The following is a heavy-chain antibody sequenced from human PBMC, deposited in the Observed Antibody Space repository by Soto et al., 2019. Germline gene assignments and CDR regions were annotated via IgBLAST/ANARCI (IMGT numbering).Heavy chain of an antibody. CDR1: GYTFTGYY. V-gene: IGHV1-69*01. D-gene: IGHD2-2*01. CDR3: ARSSPYIVVRKPTGNQDYYGMDV. Sequence: ASVKVPCTASGYTFTGYYMHWVRQAPGQGLEWMGGIIPVFGTTDYEQKFQGRVTITADGSTSTAYMKLSSLRSADTAVYYCARSSPYIVVRKPTGNQDYYGMDVWGQGTTVTVSS. CDR2: IIPVFGTT. J-gene: IGHJ6*02.